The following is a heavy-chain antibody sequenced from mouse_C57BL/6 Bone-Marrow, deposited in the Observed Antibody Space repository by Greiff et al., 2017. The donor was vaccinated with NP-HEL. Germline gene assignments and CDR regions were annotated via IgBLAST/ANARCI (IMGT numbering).Heavy chain of an antibody. V-gene: IGHV1-47*01. CDR2: FHPYNDDT. D-gene: IGHD2-2*01. CDR3: ARGIYYGYDRDYAMDY. Sequence: VQVVESGAELVKPGASVKMSCKASGYTFTTYPIEWMKQNHGKSLEWIGNFHPYNDDTKYNEKFKGKATLTVEKSSSTVYLELSRLTSDDSAVYYCARGIYYGYDRDYAMDYWGQGTSVTVSS. CDR1: GYTFTTYP. J-gene: IGHJ4*01.